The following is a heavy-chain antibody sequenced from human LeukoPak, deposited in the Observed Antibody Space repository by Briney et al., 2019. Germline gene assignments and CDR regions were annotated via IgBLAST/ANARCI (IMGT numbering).Heavy chain of an antibody. CDR1: GFSLSTSGVG. Sequence: SGPTLVNPTQTLTLTCTFSGFSLSTSGVGVGWIRQPPGKALEWLALIYWDDDKRYSPSLQSRLTITKDISKNQVVLTMTNMDPVDTAIYYCAHSGYSYGFDYWGQGTLVTVSS. J-gene: IGHJ4*02. V-gene: IGHV2-5*02. CDR3: AHSGYSYGFDY. CDR2: IYWDDDK. D-gene: IGHD5-18*01.